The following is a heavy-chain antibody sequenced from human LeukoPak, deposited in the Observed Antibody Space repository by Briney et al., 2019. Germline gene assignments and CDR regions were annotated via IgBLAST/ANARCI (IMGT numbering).Heavy chain of an antibody. J-gene: IGHJ5*02. CDR1: GGSISSYY. Sequence: TSETLSLTCTVSGGSISSYYWSWIRQPLGKGLEWIACISYSGSTKYNPSLKSRVTISVDTSKNQLYLKLSSVTAAGAAVYYYAREPGFDSSGYLDWFDPWGQGTLVTVSS. D-gene: IGHD3-22*01. CDR3: AREPGFDSSGYLDWFDP. CDR2: ISYSGST. V-gene: IGHV4-59*01.